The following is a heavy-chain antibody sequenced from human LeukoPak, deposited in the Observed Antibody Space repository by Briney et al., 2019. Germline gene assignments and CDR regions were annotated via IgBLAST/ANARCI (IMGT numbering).Heavy chain of an antibody. D-gene: IGHD4-17*01. V-gene: IGHV1-69*06. CDR2: IIPIFGTA. CDR3: ARLGYGTDAGDDFDY. Sequence: ASVKVSRKASGGTFSSYAISWVRQAPGQGLEWMGGIIPIFGTANYAQKFQGRVTITADKSTSTAYMELSSLRSEDTAVYYCARLGYGTDAGDDFDYWGQGTLVTVSS. J-gene: IGHJ4*02. CDR1: GGTFSSYA.